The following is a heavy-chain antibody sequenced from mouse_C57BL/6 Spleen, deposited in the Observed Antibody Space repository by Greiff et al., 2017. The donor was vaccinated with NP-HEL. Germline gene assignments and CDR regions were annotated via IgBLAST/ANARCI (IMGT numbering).Heavy chain of an antibody. CDR1: GFTFSDYG. J-gene: IGHJ3*01. V-gene: IGHV5-17*01. D-gene: IGHD1-1*01. CDR2: ISSGSSTI. Sequence: EVQLVESGGGLVKPGGSLKLSCAASGFTFSDYGMHWVRQAPEKGLEWVAYISSGSSTIYYADTVKGRFTISRDNAKNTLFLQMTSLRSEDTAMYYWARRGAYYGSSWFAYWGQGTLVTVSA. CDR3: ARRGAYYGSSWFAY.